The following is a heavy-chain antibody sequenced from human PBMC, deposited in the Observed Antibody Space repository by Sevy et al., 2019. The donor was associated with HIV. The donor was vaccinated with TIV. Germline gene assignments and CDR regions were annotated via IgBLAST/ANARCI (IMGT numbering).Heavy chain of an antibody. J-gene: IGHJ6*02. Sequence: SETLSLTCAVSGGSISSSNWWSWVRQPPGKGLEWIGEIYHSGSTNYNPSLKSRVTISVDKSKNQFSLKLSSVTAADTAVYYCARAPGGSGRYDYYYGMDVWGQGTTVTVS. V-gene: IGHV4-4*02. CDR3: ARAPGGSGRYDYYYGMDV. CDR2: IYHSGST. CDR1: GGSISSSNW. D-gene: IGHD3-10*01.